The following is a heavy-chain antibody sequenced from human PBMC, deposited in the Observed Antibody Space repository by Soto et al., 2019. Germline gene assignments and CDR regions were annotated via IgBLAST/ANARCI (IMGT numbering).Heavy chain of an antibody. CDR2: IIPIFGTA. J-gene: IGHJ4*02. CDR1: GGTFSSYA. D-gene: IGHD4-17*01. V-gene: IGHV1-69*13. CDR3: ARGATVTMPYYFDY. Sequence: ASVKVSCKASGGTFSSYAISWVRQAPGQGLEWMGGIIPIFGTANYAQKFQGRVTITADESTSTAYMELSSLRSEDTAVYYCARGATVTMPYYFDYWGQGTLVTVSS.